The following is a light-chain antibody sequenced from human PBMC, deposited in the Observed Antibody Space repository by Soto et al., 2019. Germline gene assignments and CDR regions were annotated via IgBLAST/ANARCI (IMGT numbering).Light chain of an antibody. V-gene: IGKV1-39*01. CDR2: GAS. J-gene: IGKJ5*01. CDR3: HQSYSNPPT. Sequence: DIQMTQSPFSLSASVGDRVTITCRASQSVTTYLNWYQHKPGKAPQLLIYGASRLQSEVPSRFSASGSATDFALTITSLQPEDFATYYCHQSYSNPPTFGQGTRLEIK. CDR1: QSVTTY.